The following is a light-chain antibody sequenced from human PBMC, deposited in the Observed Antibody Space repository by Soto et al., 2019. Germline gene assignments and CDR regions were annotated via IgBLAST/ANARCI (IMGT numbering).Light chain of an antibody. CDR1: SSDVGGYNY. CDR3: SSYAGSSTLSV. J-gene: IGLJ1*01. CDR2: EAS. V-gene: IGLV2-8*01. Sequence: QSVLTQPPSASGSPGQSVTISCTGTSSDVGGYNYVSWYQQHPGKAPKLMIYEASKRPSGVPDRFSGSKSGNTASLTVSGLQAEDEADYYCSSYAGSSTLSVFGSGTKVTVL.